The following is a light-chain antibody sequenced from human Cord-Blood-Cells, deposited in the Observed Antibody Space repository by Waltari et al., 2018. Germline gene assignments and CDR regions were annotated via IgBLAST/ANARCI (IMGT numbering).Light chain of an antibody. CDR2: GAS. Sequence: EIVLTQSPGTLSLSPGERATLSCRASQSVSSSYLAWYQQKPGLAPRLLIYGASSRATGIPYRFGGGGSGTDFTLTISRLEPEDFAVYYCQQYGSSPWTFGQGTKVEIK. CDR3: QQYGSSPWT. J-gene: IGKJ1*01. V-gene: IGKV3-20*01. CDR1: QSVSSSY.